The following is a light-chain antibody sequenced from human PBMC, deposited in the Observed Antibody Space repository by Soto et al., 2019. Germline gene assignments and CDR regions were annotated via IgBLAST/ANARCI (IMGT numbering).Light chain of an antibody. J-gene: IGKJ1*01. V-gene: IGKV1-5*03. CDR2: KAS. Sequence: GDRVTITCRASQSITDWLAWYQQKPGKAPKFLIYKASNLEGGVPSRFSGSGSGTEFTLTISSVQPDDFATYYCQYWDDYSWTFGQGTNVEIK. CDR3: QYWDDYSWT. CDR1: QSITDW.